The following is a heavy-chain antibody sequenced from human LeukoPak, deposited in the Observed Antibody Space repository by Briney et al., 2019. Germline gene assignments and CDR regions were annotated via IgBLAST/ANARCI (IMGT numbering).Heavy chain of an antibody. CDR3: LRQGVGDPPR. J-gene: IGHJ4*02. Sequence: PGGSLRLSCAASGFTVSSNDMSWVRQAPGEGLQWVSLIYAGGSSSAFYAESVKGRFTGSRHDSKNTLDLQMNGLRADDTAVYYCLRQGVGDPPRWGQGTLVTVSS. D-gene: IGHD3-16*01. CDR2: IYAGGSSSA. V-gene: IGHV3-53*04. CDR1: GFTVSSND.